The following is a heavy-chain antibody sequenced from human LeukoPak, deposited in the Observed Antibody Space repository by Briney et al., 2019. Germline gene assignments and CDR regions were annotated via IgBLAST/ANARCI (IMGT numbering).Heavy chain of an antibody. CDR3: AKDVDMIVVVSDY. CDR1: GFTFNSYS. V-gene: IGHV3-21*04. D-gene: IGHD3-22*01. CDR2: ISGSNSYI. Sequence: GGSLRLSCAASGFTFNSYSMNWVRQAPGKGLEWVSSISGSNSYIYYADSVKGRFTISRDNSKNTLYLQMNSLRAEDTAVYYCAKDVDMIVVVSDYWGQGTLVTVSS. J-gene: IGHJ4*02.